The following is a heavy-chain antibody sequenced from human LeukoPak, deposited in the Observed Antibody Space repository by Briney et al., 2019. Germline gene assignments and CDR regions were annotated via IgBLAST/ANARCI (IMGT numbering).Heavy chain of an antibody. D-gene: IGHD5-18*01. CDR2: INHSGST. CDR3: ARGPNRYSYGRGGFDY. V-gene: IGHV4-34*01. Sequence: SETLSLTCAVYGGSFSGYYWSWIRQPPGKGLEWIGEINHSGSTNYNPSLKSRVTISVDTSKNQFSLKLSSVTAADTAVYYCARGPNRYSYGRGGFDYWGQGTLVTVSS. CDR1: GGSFSGYY. J-gene: IGHJ4*02.